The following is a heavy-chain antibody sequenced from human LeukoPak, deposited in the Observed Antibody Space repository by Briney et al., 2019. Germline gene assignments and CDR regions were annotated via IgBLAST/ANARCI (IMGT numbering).Heavy chain of an antibody. J-gene: IGHJ6*03. V-gene: IGHV4-4*07. CDR2: IYTSGTT. CDR3: ARAGDFWSGYPSRNYMDV. CDR1: GGSISSSY. D-gene: IGHD3-3*01. Sequence: PSETLSLTCTVSGGSISSSYWSWIRQPAGKGLEWIGRIYTSGTTNYNPSLKSRVTMSVDTSKRQFSLKLSSVTAADTAVYYCARAGDFWSGYPSRNYMDVWGKGTTVTVSS.